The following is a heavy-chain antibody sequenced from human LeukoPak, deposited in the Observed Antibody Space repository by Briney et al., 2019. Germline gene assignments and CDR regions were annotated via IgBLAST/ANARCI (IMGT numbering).Heavy chain of an antibody. V-gene: IGHV1-46*01. D-gene: IGHD5-18*01. J-gene: IGHJ6*02. CDR2: INPSGGST. Sequence: ASVKVSWKASGYTFTSYYMHWVRQAPGQGLEWMGIINPSGGSTSYAQKFQGRVTMTRDTSTSTVYMELSSLRSEDTAVYYCARDTVMVNIHMDVWGQGTTVTVSS. CDR1: GYTFTSYY. CDR3: ARDTVMVNIHMDV.